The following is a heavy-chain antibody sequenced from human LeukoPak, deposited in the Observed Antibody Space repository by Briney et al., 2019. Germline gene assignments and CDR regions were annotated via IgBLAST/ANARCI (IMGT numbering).Heavy chain of an antibody. J-gene: IGHJ4*02. CDR3: ARGKKPYGSGSYYFDY. Sequence: SETLSLTCTVSGGSISSYYWSWIRQPAGKGLEWIGRIYTSGSTNYNPSLKSRVTISVDTSKNQFSLKLSSVTAADTAVYYCARGKKPYGSGSYYFDYWGQGTLVTVSS. CDR2: IYTSGST. V-gene: IGHV4-4*07. CDR1: GGSISSYY. D-gene: IGHD3-10*01.